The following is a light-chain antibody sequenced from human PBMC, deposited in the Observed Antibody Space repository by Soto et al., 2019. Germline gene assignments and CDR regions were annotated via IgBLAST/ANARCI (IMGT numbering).Light chain of an antibody. Sequence: TPSPYTLSASVYDRVAIICRASQSMSSWLAWYQQKPGKAPKLLLYAASSLQSGVPSRFSGSGAGTDFTLTISSLLHEDYATYYCHQSYSTPSITFGQGTRLDI. CDR2: AAS. CDR3: HQSYSTPSIT. V-gene: IGKV1-39*01. CDR1: QSMSSW. J-gene: IGKJ5*01.